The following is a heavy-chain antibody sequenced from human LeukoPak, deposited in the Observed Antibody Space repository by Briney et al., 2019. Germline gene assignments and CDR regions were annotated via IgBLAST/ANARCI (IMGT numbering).Heavy chain of an antibody. CDR1: GFTFSSYW. CDR2: INSDASST. Sequence: GGSLRLSCAASGFTFSSYWMHWVRQAPGKRLVWVSRINSDASSTSYADSVKGRFTISRDNAKNTLYLQMNSLRAEDTAVYYCARGTGYSVFDIWGQGTMVTVSS. V-gene: IGHV3-74*01. J-gene: IGHJ3*02. CDR3: ARGTGYSVFDI. D-gene: IGHD1-26*01.